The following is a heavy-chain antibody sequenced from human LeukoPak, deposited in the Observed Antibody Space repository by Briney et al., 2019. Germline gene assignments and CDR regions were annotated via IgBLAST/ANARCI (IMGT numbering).Heavy chain of an antibody. Sequence: GGSLRLSCAVSGFTFSDHYMDWVRQAPGKGLEWVSAISGSGGSTYCADSVKGRFTISRDNSKNTLYLQMNSLRAEDTAVYYCAKARDGYNVLGPKNQYYFDYWGQGTLVTVSS. CDR1: GFTFSDHY. CDR2: ISGSGGST. V-gene: IGHV3-23*01. J-gene: IGHJ4*02. D-gene: IGHD5-24*01. CDR3: AKARDGYNVLGPKNQYYFDY.